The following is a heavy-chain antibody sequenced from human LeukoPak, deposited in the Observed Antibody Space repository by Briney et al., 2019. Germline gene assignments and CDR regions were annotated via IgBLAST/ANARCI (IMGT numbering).Heavy chain of an antibody. CDR1: GFTFSSYS. CDR3: ARGRIQLWFNDAFDI. CDR2: ISSSSSTI. V-gene: IGHV3-48*01. Sequence: GGSLRLSCAASGFTFSSYSMNWVRRAPGKGLEWVSYISSSSSTIYYADSVKGRFTISRDNAKNSLYLQVNSLRAEDTAVYYCARGRIQLWFNDAFDIWGQGTMVTVSS. J-gene: IGHJ3*02. D-gene: IGHD5-18*01.